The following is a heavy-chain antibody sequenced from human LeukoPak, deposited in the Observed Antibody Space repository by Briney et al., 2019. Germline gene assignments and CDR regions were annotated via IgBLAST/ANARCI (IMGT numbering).Heavy chain of an antibody. D-gene: IGHD3-10*01. CDR2: ISSGGTYE. V-gene: IGHV3-30*01. CDR1: GFPFSNYA. J-gene: IGHJ4*02. CDR3: ARDSTYYYDSGSSGPHYFDN. Sequence: GSLRLSCAASGFPFSNYAMHWVRQAPGKGLEWVSLISSGGTYEYYADSVKGRFTISRDNSKNTLYLQLNSLRAEDTAVYYCARDSTYYYDSGSSGPHYFDNWGQGTLVTVSS.